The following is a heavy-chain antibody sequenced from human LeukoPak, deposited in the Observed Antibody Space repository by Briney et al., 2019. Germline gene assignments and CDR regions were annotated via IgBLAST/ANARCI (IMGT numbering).Heavy chain of an antibody. Sequence: GGSLRLSCAASGFTVSGNYMSWVRQAPGKGLEWVANIKQDGSEKYYVDSVKGRFTISRDNAKNSLYLQMNSLRAEDTAVYYCARGPRNRGDAFDGWGQGTMVTVSS. CDR1: GFTVSGNY. V-gene: IGHV3-7*01. D-gene: IGHD3-10*01. CDR2: IKQDGSEK. CDR3: ARGPRNRGDAFDG. J-gene: IGHJ3*01.